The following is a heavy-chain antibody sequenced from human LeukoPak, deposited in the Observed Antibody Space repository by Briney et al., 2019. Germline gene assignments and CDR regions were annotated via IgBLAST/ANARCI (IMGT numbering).Heavy chain of an antibody. Sequence: SETLSLTCTVSGGSISSSSYYWGWIRQPPGKGLEWIGSIYYSGDTYYNPSLKSRVAISVDSSKNQFSLKVTSVTAADTAVYYCAWGSGMDVWGQGTTVTVSS. CDR2: IYYSGDT. CDR3: AWGSGMDV. J-gene: IGHJ6*02. V-gene: IGHV4-39*01. D-gene: IGHD3-16*01. CDR1: GGSISSSSYY.